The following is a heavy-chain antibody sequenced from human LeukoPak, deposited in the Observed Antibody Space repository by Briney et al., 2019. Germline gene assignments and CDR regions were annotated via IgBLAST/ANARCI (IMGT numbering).Heavy chain of an antibody. V-gene: IGHV4-59*12. J-gene: IGHJ4*02. CDR3: ARYSGYFDY. D-gene: IGHD2-15*01. CDR2: IYYSGST. Sequence: SETLSLTCAVYGGSFSGYYWSWIRQPPGKGLEWIGYIYYSGSTNYNPSLKSRVTISVDTSKNQFSLKLSSVTAADTAVYYCARYSGYFDYWGQGTLVTVSS. CDR1: GGSFSGYY.